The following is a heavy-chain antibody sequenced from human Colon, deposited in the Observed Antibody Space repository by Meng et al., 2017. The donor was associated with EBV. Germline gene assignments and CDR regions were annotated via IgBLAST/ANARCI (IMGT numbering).Heavy chain of an antibody. Sequence: QAGLPGSGPAFVNPAPPLSLPWMFSGGSINSGISSCSWIGERPGKGLEWIGYIYYPGSTYYNPPLKSRVTISMDTPKNQFSLRLSSVTAADTAVYYCARNYYFDYWGQGTLVTVSS. CDR3: ARNYYFDY. CDR1: GGSINSGISS. V-gene: IGHV4-30-4*01. J-gene: IGHJ4*02. CDR2: IYYPGST.